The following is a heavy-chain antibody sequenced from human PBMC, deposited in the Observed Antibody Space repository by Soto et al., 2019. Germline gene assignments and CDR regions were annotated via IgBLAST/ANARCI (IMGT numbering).Heavy chain of an antibody. V-gene: IGHV3-74*03. CDR3: ARDGSMVRERWFDP. Sequence: EVQLVESGGGVVQPGGSLRLSCAASGFTFIGYWMHWVRQGPGKGLVWVARINNDGIDTTYADYVKGRFTISRDNTKNMVYLEMNSLRADDTAVYYCARDGSMVRERWFDPWGQGTLGTVSS. D-gene: IGHD3-10*01. CDR2: INNDGIDT. J-gene: IGHJ5*02. CDR1: GFTFIGYW.